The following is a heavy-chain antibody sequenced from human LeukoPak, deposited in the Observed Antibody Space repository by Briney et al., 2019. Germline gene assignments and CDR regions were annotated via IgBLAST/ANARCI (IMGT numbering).Heavy chain of an antibody. D-gene: IGHD6-13*01. CDR1: GYTFTGYY. Sequence: ASVKVSCKASGYTFTGYYMHWVRQAPGRGLERMGWINPNSGGTNYAQKFQGRVTMTRDTSISTAYMELSRLRSDDTAVYYCARSDSSSLIYYFDYWGQGTLVTVSS. V-gene: IGHV1-2*02. J-gene: IGHJ4*02. CDR2: INPNSGGT. CDR3: ARSDSSSLIYYFDY.